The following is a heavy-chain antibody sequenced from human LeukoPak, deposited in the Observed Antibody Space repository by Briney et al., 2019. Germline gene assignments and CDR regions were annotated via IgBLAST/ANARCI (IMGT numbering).Heavy chain of an antibody. D-gene: IGHD4-17*01. CDR3: AKDLHGDYVRWGDY. V-gene: IGHV3-23*01. Sequence: GGSLRLSCAASGFTFTSYAMHWVRQAPGKGLEWVSSISGSGGSTWYADSVKGRFTISRDNSKNTLYLQMNSLRAEDTAVYYCAKDLHGDYVRWGDYWGQGTLVTVSS. CDR2: ISGSGGST. CDR1: GFTFTSYA. J-gene: IGHJ4*02.